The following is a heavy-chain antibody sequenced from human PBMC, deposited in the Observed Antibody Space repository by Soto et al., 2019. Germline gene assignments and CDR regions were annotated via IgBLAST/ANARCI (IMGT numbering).Heavy chain of an antibody. J-gene: IGHJ4*02. CDR2: ISSSSSTI. CDR3: ARAPIAAAGY. Sequence: EVQLVESEGGLVQPGGSLRLSCAASGFTFSSYSMNWVRQAPGKGLEWVSYISSSSSTIYYADSVKGRFTISRDNAKNSLYLQMNSLRAEDTAVYYCARAPIAAAGYWGQGTLVTVSS. V-gene: IGHV3-48*01. D-gene: IGHD6-13*01. CDR1: GFTFSSYS.